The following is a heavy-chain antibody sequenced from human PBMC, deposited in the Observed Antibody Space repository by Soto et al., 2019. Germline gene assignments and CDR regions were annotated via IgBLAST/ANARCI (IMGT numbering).Heavy chain of an antibody. CDR3: AGGFLRYFDWFPTEEKANNWFDP. D-gene: IGHD3-9*01. Sequence: ASVKVSCKASGYTFTSYGISWVRQAPGQGLEWMGWISAYNGNTNYAQKLQGRVSMTTDTSTSTAYMELRSLRSDDTAVYYYAGGFLRYFDWFPTEEKANNWFDPGGQGTLVTVSS. V-gene: IGHV1-18*01. CDR1: GYTFTSYG. CDR2: ISAYNGNT. J-gene: IGHJ5*02.